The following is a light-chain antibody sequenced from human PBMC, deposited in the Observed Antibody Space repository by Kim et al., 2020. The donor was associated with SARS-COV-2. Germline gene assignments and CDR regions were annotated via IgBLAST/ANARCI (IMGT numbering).Light chain of an antibody. CDR2: GTS. CDR3: QQYGTSPLT. Sequence: PGERATLSCRASQSVTSTYLAWYQQYPGQAPRLLIYGTSSRATGIPDRFRGSGSGTDFTLTSSRLEPEAFAVYYCQQYGTSPLTFGGGTKGDI. CDR1: QSVTSTY. V-gene: IGKV3-20*01. J-gene: IGKJ4*01.